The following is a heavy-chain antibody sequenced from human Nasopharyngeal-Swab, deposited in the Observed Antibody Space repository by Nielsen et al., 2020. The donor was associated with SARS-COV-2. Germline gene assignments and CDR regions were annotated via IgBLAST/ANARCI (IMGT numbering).Heavy chain of an antibody. D-gene: IGHD3-10*01. CDR2: IYYSGST. Sequence: SETLSLTCTVSGCSISSYYWSWIRQPPGKGLEWIGFIYYSGSTNYNPSLKSRVTISVDTSKNQFSLKLSSVTAADTAVYYCARDTGYYYGSGSYSQYDYYGMDVWGQGTTVTVSS. J-gene: IGHJ6*02. CDR3: ARDTGYYYGSGSYSQYDYYGMDV. V-gene: IGHV4-59*01. CDR1: GCSISSYY.